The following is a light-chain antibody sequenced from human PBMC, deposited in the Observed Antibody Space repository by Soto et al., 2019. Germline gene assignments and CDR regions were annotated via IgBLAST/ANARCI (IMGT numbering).Light chain of an antibody. Sequence: QSALTQPASVSGSPGQSITISCTGTSSDVGGYNYVSWYQQHPGKAPKLTIYDVSNRPSGVSNRFSGSKSGNTASLTISGLQSEDEADYYCSSYTTSSTLVVFGGGTNSPS. CDR2: DVS. CDR3: SSYTTSSTLVV. J-gene: IGLJ2*01. CDR1: SSDVGGYNY. V-gene: IGLV2-14*01.